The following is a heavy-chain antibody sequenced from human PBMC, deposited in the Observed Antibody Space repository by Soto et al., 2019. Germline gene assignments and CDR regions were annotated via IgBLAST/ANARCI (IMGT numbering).Heavy chain of an antibody. Sequence: EVQLLESGGNLVQPGGSLRLSCAASGFSLKNYAMTWVRQAPGKGLEWVSGITGSGDKTYYADSVKGRFIISKDNSENTLDMQMNSLRAEDRALYYCARDCSSSSCSVWRYWGQGTQVTVSS. V-gene: IGHV3-23*01. J-gene: IGHJ4*02. CDR1: GFSLKNYA. D-gene: IGHD2-2*01. CDR2: ITGSGDKT. CDR3: ARDCSSSSCSVWRY.